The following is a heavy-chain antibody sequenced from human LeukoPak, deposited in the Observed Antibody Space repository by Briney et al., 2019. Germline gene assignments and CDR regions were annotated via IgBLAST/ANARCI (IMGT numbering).Heavy chain of an antibody. D-gene: IGHD1-1*01. CDR2: IKEDGTAK. V-gene: IGHV3-7*03. CDR1: GFTFSSSW. J-gene: IGHJ4*02. CDR3: LKKGQADDDGKPD. Sequence: GGSLRLSCAASGFTFSSSWMAWVRQAPGKGLEWVGNIKEDGTAKNYVVSVRGRFTISRDNARNTLYLQMSNLRVDDTAIYYCLKKGQADDDGKPDWGQGTLVTVSS.